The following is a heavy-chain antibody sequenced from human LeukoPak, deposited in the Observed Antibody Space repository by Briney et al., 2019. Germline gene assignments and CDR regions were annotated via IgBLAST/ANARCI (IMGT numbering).Heavy chain of an antibody. J-gene: IGHJ1*01. V-gene: IGHV5-51*01. CDR1: GYSFTSYW. CDR2: IYPGDSDT. D-gene: IGHD3-10*01. Sequence: GGSLKISCKGSGYSFTSYWIGWVRQMPGKGLEWMGIIYPGDSDTRYSPSFQGQVTISADKSLSTAYLQWSSLKASDTAMYYCASHAYYYGSGSSPRAEYFQHWGQGTLVTVSS. CDR3: ASHAYYYGSGSSPRAEYFQH.